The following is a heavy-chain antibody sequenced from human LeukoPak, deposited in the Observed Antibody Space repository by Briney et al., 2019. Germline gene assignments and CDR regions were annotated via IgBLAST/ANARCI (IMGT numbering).Heavy chain of an antibody. D-gene: IGHD6-13*01. Sequence: SETLSHTCAVYGGSLSGYYWSWIRPPPRKGLEWIGEIDHSGRTNSNASLKSRVTISVDTSKNQFSLRLTSVTAADTAVYYCARKSILIAGRKPYDFWDQGALVTVSP. CDR2: IDHSGRT. V-gene: IGHV4-34*01. CDR1: GGSLSGYY. CDR3: ARKSILIAGRKPYDF. J-gene: IGHJ4*02.